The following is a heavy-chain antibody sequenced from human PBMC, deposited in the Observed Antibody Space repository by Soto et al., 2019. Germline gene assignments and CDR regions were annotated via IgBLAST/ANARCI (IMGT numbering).Heavy chain of an antibody. CDR1: GFIFSDYE. CDR3: VKEYCTGGTCFDAFDL. CDR2: ISDGGTTI. D-gene: IGHD2-8*02. J-gene: IGHJ3*01. Sequence: EAELVESGGGLVQPGGSLTLSCAASGFIFSDYEVDWVRQAPGRGPEWISYISDGGTTIYYAASVKGRFTISRDDAKKSLYLHMNNLRVDDTAIYFCVKEYCTGGTCFDAFDLWGQGTVVTVPS. V-gene: IGHV3-48*03.